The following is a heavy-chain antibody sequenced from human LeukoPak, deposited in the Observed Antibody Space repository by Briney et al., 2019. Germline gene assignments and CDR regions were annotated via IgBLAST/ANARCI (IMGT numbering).Heavy chain of an antibody. CDR2: INTNTGNP. CDR3: ARSIEYSSSAGDLYYYYYYMDV. V-gene: IGHV7-4-1*02. Sequence: ASVKVPCKASGYTFTSYAMNWVRQAPGQGLEWMGWINTNTGNPTYAQGFTGRFVFSLDTSVSTAYLQISSLKAEDTAVYYCARSIEYSSSAGDLYYYYYYMDVWGKGTTVTVSS. J-gene: IGHJ6*03. D-gene: IGHD6-6*01. CDR1: GYTFTSYA.